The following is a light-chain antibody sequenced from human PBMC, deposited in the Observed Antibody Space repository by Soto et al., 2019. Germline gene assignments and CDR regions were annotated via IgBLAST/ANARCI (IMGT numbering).Light chain of an antibody. CDR2: KAS. CDR3: QQHNDFPLT. Sequence: DLQMTQSPSTLSASVGDRVTITCRASQSIVNWLAWYQQKPGKAPKLLIYKASNLENGVPSRFSGSGSGTEFTLTISSLQPDDFATYYCQQHNDFPLTFGGGTKVEIK. CDR1: QSIVNW. J-gene: IGKJ4*01. V-gene: IGKV1-5*03.